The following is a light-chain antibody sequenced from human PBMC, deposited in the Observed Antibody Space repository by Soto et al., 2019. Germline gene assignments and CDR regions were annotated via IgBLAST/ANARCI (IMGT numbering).Light chain of an antibody. CDR1: SSDVGSYNL. CDR3: FSYAGSYV. J-gene: IGLJ1*01. Sequence: QSALTQPASVSGSPGQSITISCTGTSSDVGSYNLVSWYQHHTGKAPKLLINDGTKRPSGVSNRFSGSKSGNTASRTISGIKAEDEADYYCFSYAGSYVFGTGTKLPVL. V-gene: IGLV2-23*01. CDR2: DGT.